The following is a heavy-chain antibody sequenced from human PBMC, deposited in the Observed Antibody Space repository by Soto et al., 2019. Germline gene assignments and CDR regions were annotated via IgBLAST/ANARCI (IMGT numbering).Heavy chain of an antibody. CDR1: GGSIISSNW. CDR3: ARGIYSYGYYYYGMDV. D-gene: IGHD5-18*01. J-gene: IGHJ6*02. CDR2: IYHSGST. Sequence: SETLSLTCAVSGGSIISSNWWSWVRQPPGKGLEWIGEIYHSGSTNYNPSLKSRVTISVDKSKNQFSLKLSSVTAADTAVYYCARGIYSYGYYYYGMDVWGQGTTVTVSS. V-gene: IGHV4-4*02.